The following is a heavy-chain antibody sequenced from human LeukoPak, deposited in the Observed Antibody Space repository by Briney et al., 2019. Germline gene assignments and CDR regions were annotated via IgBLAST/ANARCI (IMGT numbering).Heavy chain of an antibody. CDR3: ARVSSSWYRDFDY. D-gene: IGHD6-13*01. CDR1: GGTFSSYT. V-gene: IGHV1-69*02. Sequence: ASVTVSCKASGGTFSSYTISWVRQAPGQGLEWMGRIIPILGIANYAQKFQGRVTITADKSTSTAYMELRSLRSDDTAVYYCARVSSSWYRDFDYWGQGTLVTVSS. CDR2: IIPILGIA. J-gene: IGHJ4*02.